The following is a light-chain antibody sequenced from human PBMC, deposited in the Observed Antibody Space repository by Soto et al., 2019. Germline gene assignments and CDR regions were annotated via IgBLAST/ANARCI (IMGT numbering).Light chain of an antibody. CDR1: QSVSTN. Sequence: EILMTQSPATLSVSPGERATLSCRASQSVSTNLAWYQQKPGQTPRLLIYAASTRATGIPARFSGSGSGTEFTLTISSLQSEDFAVYYCQQYNNWPPMYTFGQGTKLEIK. J-gene: IGKJ2*01. CDR3: QQYNNWPPMYT. CDR2: AAS. V-gene: IGKV3-15*01.